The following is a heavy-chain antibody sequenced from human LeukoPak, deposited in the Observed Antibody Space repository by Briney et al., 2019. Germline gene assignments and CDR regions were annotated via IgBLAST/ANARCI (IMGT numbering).Heavy chain of an antibody. V-gene: IGHV1-18*01. Sequence: ASVTVSCKSSGYTFTSYGISWVRQAPGQGLEWMGWISAQKGNTNYAPKFQDRITITTHTSTSTAYMELRSLSSDDTAVYYCGRDFDYYDSSGFWGQGTLVTVSS. CDR1: GYTFTSYG. CDR3: GRDFDYYDSSGF. CDR2: ISAQKGNT. J-gene: IGHJ4*02. D-gene: IGHD3-22*01.